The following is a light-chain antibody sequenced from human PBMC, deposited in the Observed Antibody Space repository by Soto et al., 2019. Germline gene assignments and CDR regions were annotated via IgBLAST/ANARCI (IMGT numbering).Light chain of an antibody. V-gene: IGKV2-28*01. Sequence: DIVMTQSPLSLPVTPGEPASISCRSSQSLLYSNGYNYVDWYLQKPGQPPQLLIFLGSSRASGVPDRFNGSGSGTDFPLRITTLEAEDVGVYYCMQVLQTPLTFGGGTQLEIK. J-gene: IGKJ4*01. CDR2: LGS. CDR3: MQVLQTPLT. CDR1: QSLLYSNGYNY.